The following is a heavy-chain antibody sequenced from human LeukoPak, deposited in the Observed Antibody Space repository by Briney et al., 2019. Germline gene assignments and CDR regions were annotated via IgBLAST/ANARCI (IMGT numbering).Heavy chain of an antibody. CDR2: MNPNSGNS. V-gene: IGHV1-8*01. Sequence: ASVNVSCKASGYIFSSYDINWVRQAAGQGLEGMGWMNPNSGNSDSAQKFQGRVTMTRDTSIGTAYMELSSLRPDDTAVYYCARAGIFCTADSCYSFDFWGQGTLVAVSS. CDR1: GYIFSSYD. CDR3: ARAGIFCTADSCYSFDF. J-gene: IGHJ4*02. D-gene: IGHD2-15*01.